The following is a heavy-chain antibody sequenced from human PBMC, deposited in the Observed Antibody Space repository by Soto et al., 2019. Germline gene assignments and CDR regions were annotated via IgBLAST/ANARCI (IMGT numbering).Heavy chain of an antibody. CDR3: ARQGINRGFGPGAFDI. CDR2: VDYTGSA. CDR1: GDSFSSSYYY. D-gene: IGHD1-20*01. Sequence: QLQLQESGPGLVKPSETLSLTCSVSGDSFSSSYYYWGWIRQPPGERLERIASVDYTGSAYYSPSLRSRVTISVDTSNNDFSLKVDSVSAADTALYYCARQGINRGFGPGAFDIWGQGTTVIVSS. J-gene: IGHJ3*02. V-gene: IGHV4-39*01.